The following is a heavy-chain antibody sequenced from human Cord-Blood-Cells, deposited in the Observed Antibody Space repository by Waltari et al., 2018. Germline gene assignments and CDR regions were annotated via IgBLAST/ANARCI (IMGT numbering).Heavy chain of an antibody. J-gene: IGHJ3*02. CDR1: GYTFTSYA. D-gene: IGHD3-3*01. CDR2: TNAGNGNT. CDR3: ARGLGIFGVAEAFDI. V-gene: IGHV1-3*01. Sequence: QVHLVQSGAEVKKAGASVKVSCQASGYTFTSYAMHWVRQAAGQRLEWMGWTNAGNGNTKYSRKFQGRVTITRDASASTAYMELSSRRSEDTAVYYWARGLGIFGVAEAFDIWGQGTMVTVSS.